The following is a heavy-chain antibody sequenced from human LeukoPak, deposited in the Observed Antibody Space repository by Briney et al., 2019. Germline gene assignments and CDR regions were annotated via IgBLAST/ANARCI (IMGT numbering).Heavy chain of an antibody. V-gene: IGHV4-59*12. CDR2: IYYSGST. CDR3: ARAYHDAFDI. Sequence: PSETLSLTCAVYGGSFSGYYWSWIRQPPGKGLEWIGYIYYSGSTNYNPSLKSRVTISVDTSKNQFSLKLSSVTAADTAVYYCARAYHDAFDIWGQGTMVTVSS. J-gene: IGHJ3*02. D-gene: IGHD2-2*01. CDR1: GGSFSGYY.